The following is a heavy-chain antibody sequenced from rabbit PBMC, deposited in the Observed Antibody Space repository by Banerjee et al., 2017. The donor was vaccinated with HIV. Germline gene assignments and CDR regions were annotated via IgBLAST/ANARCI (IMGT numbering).Heavy chain of an antibody. CDR1: GFSFSSSYY. D-gene: IGHD6-1*01. Sequence: QEQLVESGGGLVQPEGSLTLTCTASGFSFSSSYYMCWVRQAPGKGLELIACIWASSGSTKYASWVNGRFTISSHNAQNTVFLQMTSLTVADTATYFCATMDTHGYGGYAYAYFNLWGQGTLVTVS. CDR3: ATMDTHGYGGYAYAYFNL. J-gene: IGHJ4*01. V-gene: IGHV1S43*01. CDR2: IWASSGST.